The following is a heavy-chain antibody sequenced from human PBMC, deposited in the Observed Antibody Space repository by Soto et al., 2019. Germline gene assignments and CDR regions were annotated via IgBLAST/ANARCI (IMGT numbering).Heavy chain of an antibody. Sequence: PGGSLRLSCAASGFTFSSYSMNWVRQAPGKGLEWVSYISSSGRTIYYADSVKGRFTISRDNAKNSLYLQMNSLRDEDTAVYYCATESVDTAMEHRYGSEVWGQGTMVVVSS. J-gene: IGHJ6*01. V-gene: IGHV3-48*02. CDR2: ISSSGRTI. D-gene: IGHD5-18*01. CDR3: ATESVDTAMEHRYGSEV. CDR1: GFTFSSYS.